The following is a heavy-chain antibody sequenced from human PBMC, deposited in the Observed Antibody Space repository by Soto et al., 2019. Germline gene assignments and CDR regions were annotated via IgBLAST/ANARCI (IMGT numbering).Heavy chain of an antibody. J-gene: IGHJ4*02. CDR3: GRGRSGQIVVFY. D-gene: IGHD1-26*01. CDR1: GDSISSSTYY. V-gene: IGHV4-39*02. CDR2: IHYSGST. Sequence: SETLSLTCTVSGDSISSSTYYWGWIRQSPGKGLEWIGNIHYSGSTYYNPSLKSRVTMTRDMSITTVYMELNNLSPDDTAVYYCGRGRSGQIVVFYWGQGTPVTVSS.